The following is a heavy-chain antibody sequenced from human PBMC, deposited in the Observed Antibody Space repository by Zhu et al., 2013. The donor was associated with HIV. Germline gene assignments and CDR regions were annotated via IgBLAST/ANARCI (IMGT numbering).Heavy chain of an antibody. J-gene: IGHJ4*02. V-gene: IGHV1-18*04. CDR2: ISAYNGNT. CDR3: ARDAPGDVVVTAILLRGAFGWPFDY. Sequence: QVQLVQSGAEVKKPGASVKVSCKASGYTFTSYGISWVRQAPGQGLEWMGWISAYNGNTNYAQKLQGRVTMTTDTSTSTAYMELRSLRSDDTAVYYCARDAPGDVVVTAILLRGAFGWPFDYWGQGTLVTVSS. D-gene: IGHD2-21*02. CDR1: GYTFTSYG.